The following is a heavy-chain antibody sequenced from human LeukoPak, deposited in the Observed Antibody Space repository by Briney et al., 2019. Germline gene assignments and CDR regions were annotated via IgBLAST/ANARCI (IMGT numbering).Heavy chain of an antibody. V-gene: IGHV4-34*01. CDR3: ASIYYDSSGYGVYYFDY. Sequence: SETLSLTCAVYGGSFSGYYWSWIRQPPGKGLEWIGEINHSGSTNYNPSLKSRVTISVDTSKNQFSLKLSSVTAADMAVYYCASIYYDSSGYGVYYFDYWGQGTLVTVSS. D-gene: IGHD3-22*01. CDR2: INHSGST. J-gene: IGHJ4*02. CDR1: GGSFSGYY.